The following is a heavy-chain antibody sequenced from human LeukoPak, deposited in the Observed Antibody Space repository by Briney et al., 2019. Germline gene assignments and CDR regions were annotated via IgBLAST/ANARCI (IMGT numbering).Heavy chain of an antibody. CDR1: GFTVSGNY. CDR3: AREGGAGGTFDY. CDR2: IYSGGST. Sequence: GWSLRLSCSASGFTVSGNYMSWVRQAPGEGLEWVSVIYSGGSTYYADSVQGRFTISRDNSKNTLYLQMNSLRVEDTAVYYCAREGGAGGTFDYWGHRSPVTVSS. V-gene: IGHV3-53*01. D-gene: IGHD3-16*01. J-gene: IGHJ4*01.